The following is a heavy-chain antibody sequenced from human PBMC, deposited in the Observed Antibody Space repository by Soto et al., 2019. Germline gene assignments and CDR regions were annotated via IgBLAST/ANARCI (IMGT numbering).Heavy chain of an antibody. Sequence: ASVKVSCKASGYTFTSYYMHWVRQAPGQGLEWMGIINPNGGSTDYAQRFKGRVTMTRDTSTSTVYMELSSLRSEDTAVYYCARDRAITMISTFYYWGQGTLVTVSS. D-gene: IGHD3-22*01. V-gene: IGHV1-46*01. CDR3: ARDRAITMISTFYY. J-gene: IGHJ4*02. CDR2: INPNGGST. CDR1: GYTFTSYY.